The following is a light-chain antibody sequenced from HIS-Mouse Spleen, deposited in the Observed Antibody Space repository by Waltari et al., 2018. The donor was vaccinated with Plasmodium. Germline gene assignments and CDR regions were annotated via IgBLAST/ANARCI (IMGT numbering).Light chain of an antibody. CDR1: KLGDKY. CDR3: QAWDSSTVV. CDR2: QDS. J-gene: IGLJ2*01. V-gene: IGLV3-1*01. Sequence: SYELTQPPSVSVSPGQTASITCSGDKLGDKYACWYQQKPGQSPVPVIYQDSKRPSGCPARFSGSNSGNTATLTISGTQAMDEADYYCQAWDSSTVVFGGGTKLTVL.